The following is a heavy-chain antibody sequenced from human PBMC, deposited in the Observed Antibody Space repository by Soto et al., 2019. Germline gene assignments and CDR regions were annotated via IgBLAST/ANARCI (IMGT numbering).Heavy chain of an antibody. CDR2: ICGSGSST. CDR1: GFTFSSYA. D-gene: IGHD6-6*01. CDR3: AKDIAARRQALYGMDV. J-gene: IGHJ6*02. V-gene: IGHV3-23*01. Sequence: GGSLRLSCAASGFTFSSYAMSWVRQSPGKGLEWVSAICGSGSSTYYADSGKGRFTISRDNSKNTLYLQMNSLRAEDTAVYYCAKDIAARRQALYGMDVWGQGTTVTVSS.